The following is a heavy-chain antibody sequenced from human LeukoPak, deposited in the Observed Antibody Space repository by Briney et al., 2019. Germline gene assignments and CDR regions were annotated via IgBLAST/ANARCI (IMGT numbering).Heavy chain of an antibody. CDR3: ARLSGYSSIDY. J-gene: IGHJ4*02. CDR2: IKSDGITI. V-gene: IGHV3-74*01. Sequence: PGGSLRLSCAASGFTFSNYMMHWVRQAPGKGLVWVSRIKSDGITITYADSVKGRFTISRDNAKNTLYLQMNSLRAEDTAVYYCARLSGYSSIDYWGQGALVTVSS. CDR1: GFTFSNYM. D-gene: IGHD6-13*01.